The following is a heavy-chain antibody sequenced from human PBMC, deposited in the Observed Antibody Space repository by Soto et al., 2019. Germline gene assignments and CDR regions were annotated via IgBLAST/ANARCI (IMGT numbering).Heavy chain of an antibody. D-gene: IGHD6-13*01. CDR3: ARGWRGSSWSWFDP. V-gene: IGHV4-34*01. CDR2: INHSGST. Sequence: PSETLSLTCAVYGGSFSGYYWSWIRQPPGKGLEWIGEINHSGSTNYNPSLKSRVTISVDTSKNQFSLKLSSVTAADTAVYYCARGWRGSSWSWFDPWGQGTLVTVSS. CDR1: GGSFSGYY. J-gene: IGHJ5*02.